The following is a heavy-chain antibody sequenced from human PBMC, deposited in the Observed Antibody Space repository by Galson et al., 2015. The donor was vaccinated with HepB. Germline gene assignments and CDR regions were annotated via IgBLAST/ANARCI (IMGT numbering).Heavy chain of an antibody. CDR1: GGTFTSYS. CDR3: ARDTSPYYDILTGPAGFQH. J-gene: IGHJ1*01. CDR2: IIPMLGIA. D-gene: IGHD3-9*01. V-gene: IGHV1-69*04. Sequence: SVKVSCKASGGTFTSYSINWVRQAPGQGLEWMGRIIPMLGIANYAQKFQGRVTITADKSTSTAYMELSSLRSEDTAVYYCARDTSPYYDILTGPAGFQHWGQGTLVTVSS.